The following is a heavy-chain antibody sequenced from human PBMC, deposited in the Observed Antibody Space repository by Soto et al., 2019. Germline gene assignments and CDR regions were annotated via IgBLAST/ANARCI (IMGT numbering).Heavy chain of an antibody. Sequence: GGSLRLSCAASGFTFSSYAMHWVRQAPGKGLEWVAVISYDGSNKYYADSVKGRFTISRDNSKNTLYLQMNSLRAEDTAVYYCARELSDCSSTSCYAPYYYYGMDVWGQGTTVTVSS. D-gene: IGHD2-2*01. CDR1: GFTFSSYA. J-gene: IGHJ6*02. V-gene: IGHV3-30-3*01. CDR3: ARELSDCSSTSCYAPYYYYGMDV. CDR2: ISYDGSNK.